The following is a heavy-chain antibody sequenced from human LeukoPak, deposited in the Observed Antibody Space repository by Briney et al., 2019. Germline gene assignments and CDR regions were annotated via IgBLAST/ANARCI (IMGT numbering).Heavy chain of an antibody. V-gene: IGHV3-20*04. CDR2: ITWNGGIT. CDR3: ARDGPVAGVELDQ. Sequence: GGSLRLSCAASGFPFDNYGMAWVRQAPGKGLVWVSGITWNGGITAYADSVKGRFTISRDNAKNSLYLQMNSLRAEDTALYYCARDGPVAGVELDQWGQGTLVTVSS. J-gene: IGHJ4*02. D-gene: IGHD6-19*01. CDR1: GFPFDNYG.